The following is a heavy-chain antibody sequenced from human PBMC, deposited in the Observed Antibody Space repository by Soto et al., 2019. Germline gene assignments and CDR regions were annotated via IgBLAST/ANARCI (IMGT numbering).Heavy chain of an antibody. V-gene: IGHV1-3*01. CDR2: INAGNGNT. D-gene: IGHD2-21*01. Sequence: QVQLVQSGAEVKKPGASVKVSCKASGYTFTSYAMHWVRQAPGQSLEWMGWINAGNGNTNYSQKVQGRVTITRDTSASTAYMELSSLRSEDTAVYYCAKEVWDYWGQGTLVTVSS. CDR1: GYTFTSYA. CDR3: AKEVWDY. J-gene: IGHJ4*02.